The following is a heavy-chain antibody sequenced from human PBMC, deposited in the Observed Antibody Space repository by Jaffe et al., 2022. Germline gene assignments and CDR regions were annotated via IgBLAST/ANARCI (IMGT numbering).Heavy chain of an antibody. D-gene: IGHD3-3*01. CDR1: GFTFDDYA. J-gene: IGHJ4*02. CDR3: AKVFKYYDFWSGYSH. Sequence: EVQLVESGGGLVQPGRSLRLSCAASGFTFDDYAMHWVRQAPGKGLEWVSGISWNSGSIGYADSVKGRFTISRDNAKNSLYLQMNSLRAEDTALYYCAKVFKYYDFWSGYSHWGQGTLVTVSS. CDR2: ISWNSGSI. V-gene: IGHV3-9*01.